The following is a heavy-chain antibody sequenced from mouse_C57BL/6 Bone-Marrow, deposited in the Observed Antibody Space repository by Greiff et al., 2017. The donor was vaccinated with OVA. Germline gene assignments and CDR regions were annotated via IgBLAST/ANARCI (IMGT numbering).Heavy chain of an antibody. V-gene: IGHV14-4*01. CDR1: GFNIKDDY. CDR2: IDPENGDT. J-gene: IGHJ1*03. D-gene: IGHD1-1*01. Sequence: EVQLQEFGAELVRPGASVKLSCTASGFNIKDDYMHWVKQRPEQGLEWIGWIDPENGDTEYASKFQGKATITADTSSNTAYLQLSSLTSEDTAVYYCTTLLRFVWGTGTTVTVSS. CDR3: TTLLRFV.